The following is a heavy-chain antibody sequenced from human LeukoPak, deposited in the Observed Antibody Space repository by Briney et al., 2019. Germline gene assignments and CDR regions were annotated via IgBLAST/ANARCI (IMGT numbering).Heavy chain of an antibody. V-gene: IGHV3-20*04. CDR2: INWNGGSI. CDR1: GFTFSSYG. CDR3: ARVGIYGDYGRYFDY. D-gene: IGHD4-17*01. Sequence: GGSLRLSCAASGFTFSSYGMSWVRQAPGKGLEWVSGINWNGGSIGYADSVKGRFTISRDNAKNSLYLQMNSLRAEDTALYYCARVGIYGDYGRYFDYWGQGTLVTVSS. J-gene: IGHJ4*02.